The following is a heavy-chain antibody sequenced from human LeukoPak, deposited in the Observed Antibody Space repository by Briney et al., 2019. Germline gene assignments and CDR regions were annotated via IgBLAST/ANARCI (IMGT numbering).Heavy chain of an antibody. CDR3: ARDRIAARPYYFDY. J-gene: IGHJ4*02. Sequence: GGSLRLSCAASGFTFSSYWMSWVRQAPGKGLEWVPNIKQDGSEKYYVDSVKGRFTISRDNAKNSLYLQMNSLRAEDTAVYYCARDRIAARPYYFDYWGQGTLVTVSS. CDR1: GFTFSSYW. D-gene: IGHD6-6*01. V-gene: IGHV3-7*01. CDR2: IKQDGSEK.